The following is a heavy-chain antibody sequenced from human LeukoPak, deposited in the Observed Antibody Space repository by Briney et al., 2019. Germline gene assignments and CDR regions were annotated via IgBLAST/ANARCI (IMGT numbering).Heavy chain of an antibody. CDR1: GGSISSGDYY. CDR3: ARDADCSGGSCYAFDI. CDR2: IYYSGST. D-gene: IGHD2-15*01. V-gene: IGHV4-30-4*08. Sequence: SETLSLTCTVSGGSISSGDYYWSWIRQPPGKGLEWIGYIYYSGSTYYNPSLKSRVTISVDRSKNQFSLKLSSVTAADTAVYYCARDADCSGGSCYAFDIWGQGTMVTVSS. J-gene: IGHJ3*02.